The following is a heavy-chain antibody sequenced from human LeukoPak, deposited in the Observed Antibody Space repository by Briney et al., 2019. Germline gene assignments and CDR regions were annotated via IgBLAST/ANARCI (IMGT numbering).Heavy chain of an antibody. J-gene: IGHJ6*03. CDR1: GFTFDDYG. CDR2: INSNGART. CDR3: AAAADYHYSRYYMDV. V-gene: IGHV3-20*04. D-gene: IGHD4-11*01. Sequence: GGSLRLSCAASGFTFDDYGMSWVRQAPGKGLEWVSGINSNGARTGYADSVTGRFTISRDNRKNSLYLQMNSLRAEDTALYYCAAAADYHYSRYYMDVWGKGTTVTISS.